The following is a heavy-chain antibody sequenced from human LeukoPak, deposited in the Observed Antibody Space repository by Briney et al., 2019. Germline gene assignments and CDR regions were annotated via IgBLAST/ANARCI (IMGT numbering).Heavy chain of an antibody. D-gene: IGHD2-2*01. J-gene: IGHJ4*02. Sequence: GGSLRLSCAASGFTFSSYGMHWVRQAPGKGLEWVAVISYDGSNKFYADSVTGRFTISRDNSKNTLYLQMNSLRAEDTAVYYCAKDRGSCSNTSCYYFDYWGQGTLVTVSS. CDR2: ISYDGSNK. CDR3: AKDRGSCSNTSCYYFDY. V-gene: IGHV3-30*18. CDR1: GFTFSSYG.